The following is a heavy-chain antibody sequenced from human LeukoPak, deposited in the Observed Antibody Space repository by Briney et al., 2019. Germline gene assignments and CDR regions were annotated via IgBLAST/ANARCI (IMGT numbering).Heavy chain of an antibody. D-gene: IGHD3-3*01. CDR2: ITGSGGST. J-gene: IGHJ4*02. V-gene: IGHV3-23*01. Sequence: GGSLRLSCAASGFTFSSYSMNWVRQAPGKGLEWVSAITGSGGSTYYADSVTGRFTISRDNSENTLYLQMNSLRAEDTALYYCAKTKGDYEYWSGYYKYYFDYWGQGALVTVSS. CDR1: GFTFSSYS. CDR3: AKTKGDYEYWSGYYKYYFDY.